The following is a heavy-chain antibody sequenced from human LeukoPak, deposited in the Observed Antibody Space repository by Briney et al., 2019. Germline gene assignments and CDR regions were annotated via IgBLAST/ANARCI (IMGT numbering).Heavy chain of an antibody. CDR1: GYTFSDYT. Sequence: GVSLRLSCGASGYTFSDYTMNWVREAPGKGPEEISYHSSGGSVMLYADSVKGRFTISRDNVENSLYLQMNSLRVEDTAVYYCTRDLEYWGKGVLVTVSS. J-gene: IGHJ4*02. CDR2: HSSGGSVM. CDR3: TRDLEY. V-gene: IGHV3-48*01.